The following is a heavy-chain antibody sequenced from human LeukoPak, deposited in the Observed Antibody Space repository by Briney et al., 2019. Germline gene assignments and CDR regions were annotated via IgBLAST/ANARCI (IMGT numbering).Heavy chain of an antibody. J-gene: IGHJ4*02. CDR1: GYSISSGYY. CDR3: ARGLPGGQLSRFDY. V-gene: IGHV4-38-2*02. CDR2: IYQSGKT. D-gene: IGHD6-13*01. Sequence: PSETLSLTCSVSGYSISSGYYWGGIRQPPGKGLEWMGIIYQSGKTYCNPSRESRVTISVDTSKNQYSLKMNSMTAADTARYDCARGLPGGQLSRFDYWGEGTLVTVSS.